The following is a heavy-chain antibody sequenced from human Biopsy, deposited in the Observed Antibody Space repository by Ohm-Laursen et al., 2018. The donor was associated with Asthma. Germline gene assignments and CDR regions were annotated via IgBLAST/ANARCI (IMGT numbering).Heavy chain of an antibody. Sequence: SVKVSCKNYGYTFNSAGITWVRQAPGQGLEWMGWISVYNGNTKVAQKLQDRVTMITDTSTSTAYMELRSLRSDDTAVYFCARAVDYSHYYGIDVWGQGTTVTVS. CDR3: ARAVDYSHYYGIDV. D-gene: IGHD3-10*01. CDR2: ISVYNGNT. CDR1: GYTFNSAG. J-gene: IGHJ6*02. V-gene: IGHV1-18*01.